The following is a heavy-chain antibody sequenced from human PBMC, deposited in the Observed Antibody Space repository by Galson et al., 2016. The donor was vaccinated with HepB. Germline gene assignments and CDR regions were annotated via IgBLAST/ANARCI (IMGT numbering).Heavy chain of an antibody. Sequence: SLRLSCAASGFTFGKFGMHWVRQAPGKGLEWVAVIWHDGSKTYHKDPERGRFTISRDNSKNTLYLEMNGLRVEDTAVYYCAREAFAWSVYFHTPTLDSWGQGTLVTVSS. D-gene: IGHD3-3*01. J-gene: IGHJ4*02. V-gene: IGHV3-33*01. CDR1: GFTFGKFG. CDR3: AREAFAWSVYFHTPTLDS. CDR2: IWHDGSKT.